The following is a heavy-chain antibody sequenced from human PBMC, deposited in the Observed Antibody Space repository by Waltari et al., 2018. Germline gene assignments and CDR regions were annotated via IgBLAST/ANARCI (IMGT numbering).Heavy chain of an antibody. J-gene: IGHJ4*02. V-gene: IGHV4-38-2*02. CDR2: IYHSGRT. Sequence: QVQLQESGPGLVKPSETLSLTCTVSGYSISSGYYWGWIRQPPGKGLEWIGSIYHSGRTCYNPSLKSRVTISVDTSKNQFSLKLSSVTAADTAVYYCARYKGGAVDYWGQGTLVTVSS. D-gene: IGHD1-1*01. CDR3: ARYKGGAVDY. CDR1: GYSISSGYY.